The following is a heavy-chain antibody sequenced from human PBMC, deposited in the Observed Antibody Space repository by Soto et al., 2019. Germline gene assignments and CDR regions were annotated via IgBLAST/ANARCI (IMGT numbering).Heavy chain of an antibody. CDR2: IIPIFGTA. D-gene: IGHD2-2*01. Sequence: GASVKGSCKASGGTFSSYAISWVRQAPGQGLEWMGGIIPIFGTANYAQKFQGRVTITADKSTSTAYMELSSLRSEDTAVYYCARDRLPVVVPAANYYYYGIDVWRQGPTV. CDR1: GGTFSSYA. CDR3: ARDRLPVVVPAANYYYYGIDV. V-gene: IGHV1-69*06. J-gene: IGHJ6*02.